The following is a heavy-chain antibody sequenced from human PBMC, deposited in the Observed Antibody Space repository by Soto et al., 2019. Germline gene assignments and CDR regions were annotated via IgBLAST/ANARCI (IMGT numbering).Heavy chain of an antibody. V-gene: IGHV2-70*11. CDR3: ARSIIMVRGHDFIRYSYPGTAFLLNRSTDL. J-gene: IGHJ2*01. Sequence: CVSWIRQPPGKTLECLARSYWEDDKYYSTSLKTRLTISKDTSKNQVVLTMTTMDTVDTATYYCARSIIMVRGHDFIRYSYPGTAFLLNRSTDL. D-gene: IGHD3-10*01. CDR1: C. CDR2: SYWEDDK.